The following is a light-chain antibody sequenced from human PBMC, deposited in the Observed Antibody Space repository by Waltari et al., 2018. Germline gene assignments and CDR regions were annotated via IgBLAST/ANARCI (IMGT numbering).Light chain of an antibody. CDR2: ANS. J-gene: IGLJ3*02. Sequence: QSVLTQPPSVSGAPVQRVTISCTGSRSNIGAGYAVPWFQQLPGSAPKLLIYANSNRPSGVPDRCSGSKSGTSASLAISGLQAEDEADYHCQSYDSSLSGAWVFGGGTKLTVL. CDR3: QSYDSSLSGAWV. CDR1: RSNIGAGYA. V-gene: IGLV1-40*01.